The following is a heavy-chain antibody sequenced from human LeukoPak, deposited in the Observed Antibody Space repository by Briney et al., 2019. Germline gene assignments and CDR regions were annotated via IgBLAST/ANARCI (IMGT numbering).Heavy chain of an antibody. J-gene: IGHJ4*02. D-gene: IGHD2-15*01. CDR1: GYTFTSYD. Sequence: ASVKVSCKASGYTFTSYDINWVRQATGQGLEWMGWMNPNSGNTDYAQKFQGRVTMTRNTSISTAYMELSSLRSEDTAVYYCARGPRYCSGGSCYFFSYSGQGNLVTVSS. CDR3: ARGPRYCSGGSCYFFSY. CDR2: MNPNSGNT. V-gene: IGHV1-8*01.